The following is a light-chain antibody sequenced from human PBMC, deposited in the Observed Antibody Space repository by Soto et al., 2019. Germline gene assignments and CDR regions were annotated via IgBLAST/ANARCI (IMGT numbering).Light chain of an antibody. CDR1: SSDIGAYIY. V-gene: IGLV2-8*01. Sequence: QSVLTQPPSASGSPGQSVTISCTGTSSDIGAYIYVSWYQQHPGKAPKLMISEVSRRPSGVPERFSGSKSGNTASLTVSGLQADDEAHYYCQSYDSRLSGPVFGGGTKLTVL. CDR2: EVS. CDR3: QSYDSRLSGPV. J-gene: IGLJ3*02.